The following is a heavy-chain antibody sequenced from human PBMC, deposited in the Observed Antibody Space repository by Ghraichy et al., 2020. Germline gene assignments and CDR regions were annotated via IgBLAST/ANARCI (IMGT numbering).Heavy chain of an antibody. Sequence: ETLSLTCTVSGGSISSSNFYWGWIRQSPGKGLEWIGHIYYSGSTYYNPSLKSRVTISADTSKNQFSLKVRSVTAADTAVYYCARVPGTTVDYWGQGILVTVSS. D-gene: IGHD1-7*01. CDR3: ARVPGTTVDY. V-gene: IGHV4-39*07. CDR1: GGSISSSNFY. J-gene: IGHJ4*02. CDR2: IYYSGST.